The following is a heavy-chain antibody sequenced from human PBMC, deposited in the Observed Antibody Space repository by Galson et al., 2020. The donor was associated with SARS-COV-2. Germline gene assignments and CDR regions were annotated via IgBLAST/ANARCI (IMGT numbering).Heavy chain of an antibody. Sequence: SETLSLTCGVSGASISSNSNYWAWFRQSPGKGLEWIGSIHYRGPTNYNPSLKSRVTLSVVTSTNQFFLRLSSMTASDTAIYFCARYVDYEESGTFDSWAQGKWVIVSS. CDR3: ARYVDYEESGTFDS. J-gene: IGHJ4*02. CDR2: IHYRGPT. V-gene: IGHV4-39*01. CDR1: GASISSNSNY. D-gene: IGHD3-9*01.